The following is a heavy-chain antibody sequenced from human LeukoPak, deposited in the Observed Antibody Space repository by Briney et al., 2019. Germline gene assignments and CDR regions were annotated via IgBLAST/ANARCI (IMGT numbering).Heavy chain of an antibody. CDR2: ILYDGNNK. V-gene: IGHV3-30-3*01. D-gene: IGHD3-10*01. CDR1: GFTFSGYA. CDR3: AREGITMVAYYFDY. J-gene: IGHJ4*02. Sequence: GGSLRLSCAASGFTFSGYAMHWVRQAPGKGLEWVAVILYDGNNKYYADSVKGRFTISRDNSKNTLYLQMDSLRAEDTAVYYCAREGITMVAYYFDYWGQGTLVTVSS.